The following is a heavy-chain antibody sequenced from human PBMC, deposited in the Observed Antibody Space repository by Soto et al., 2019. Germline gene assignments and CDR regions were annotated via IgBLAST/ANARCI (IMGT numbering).Heavy chain of an antibody. CDR3: AKRGVDLNDWCPFDT. V-gene: IGHV3-23*01. J-gene: IGHJ3*02. D-gene: IGHD3-10*01. Sequence: EVQLLESGGGLVQPGGSLILSCAGSGFTFNNYVMSWVRQAPGKGLEWVSTIGGSGVTTFYSDSVKGRFTISRDNSQNRLYLQMNSLSAEDAAVYYVAKRGVDLNDWCPFDTWGQGTMVTVSS. CDR1: GFTFNNYV. CDR2: IGGSGVTT.